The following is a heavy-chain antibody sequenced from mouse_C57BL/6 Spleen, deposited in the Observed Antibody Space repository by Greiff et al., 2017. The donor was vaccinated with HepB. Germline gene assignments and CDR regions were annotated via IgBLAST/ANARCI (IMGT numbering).Heavy chain of an antibody. V-gene: IGHV2-2*01. CDR1: GFSLTSYG. CDR2: IWSGGST. Sequence: VKLKESGPGLVQPSQSLSITCTVSGFSLTSYGVHWVRQSPGKGLEWLGVIWSGGSTDYNAAFISRLSISKDNSKSQVFFKMNSLQADDTAIYYCAREGRWLPNYAMDYWGQGTSVTVSS. CDR3: AREGRWLPNYAMDY. J-gene: IGHJ4*01. D-gene: IGHD2-3*01.